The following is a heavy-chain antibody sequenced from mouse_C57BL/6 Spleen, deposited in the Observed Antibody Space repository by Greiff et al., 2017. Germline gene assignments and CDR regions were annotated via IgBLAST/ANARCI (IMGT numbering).Heavy chain of an antibody. Sequence: VKLLESGAELAKPGASVKLSCKASGYSFTSYWMHWVKQRPGQGLEWIGYINPSCGYTKYNQKFKDKATLTADKSSRPAYMQLSSLTYEDSAVYYCSSAGNYDYDERALFADWGKGTLVTVSA. V-gene: IGHV1-7*01. J-gene: IGHJ3*01. CDR2: INPSCGYT. CDR1: GYSFTSYW. CDR3: SSAGNYDYDERALFAD. D-gene: IGHD2-4*01.